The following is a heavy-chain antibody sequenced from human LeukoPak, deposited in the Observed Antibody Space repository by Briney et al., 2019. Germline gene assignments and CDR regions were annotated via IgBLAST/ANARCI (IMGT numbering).Heavy chain of an antibody. Sequence: GGSLRLSCAASGFTLNTYRMNWVRQAPGKGLEWVSSISTSTNYIYYADSVKGRFTISRDNPNNSLYLQMNSLRAEDTAVYYCARDVKYCNGGSCYSPFDYWGQGTLVTVSS. J-gene: IGHJ4*02. V-gene: IGHV3-21*01. CDR3: ARDVKYCNGGSCYSPFDY. D-gene: IGHD2-15*01. CDR2: ISTSTNYI. CDR1: GFTLNTYR.